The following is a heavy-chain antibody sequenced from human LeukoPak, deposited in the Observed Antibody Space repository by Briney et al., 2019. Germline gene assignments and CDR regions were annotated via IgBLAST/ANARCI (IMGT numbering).Heavy chain of an antibody. Sequence: GGSLRLSCVDSGFSFSRHWMTWVRQPSGKGLEWVANIKQDGSEKYYVDSVKGRFTISRDNAKNSLYLQMNSLTAEDRAVYYCARGATTLFYWGQGTLVTVSS. CDR2: IKQDGSEK. J-gene: IGHJ4*02. D-gene: IGHD1-26*01. CDR3: ARGATTLFY. CDR1: GFSFSRHW. V-gene: IGHV3-7*03.